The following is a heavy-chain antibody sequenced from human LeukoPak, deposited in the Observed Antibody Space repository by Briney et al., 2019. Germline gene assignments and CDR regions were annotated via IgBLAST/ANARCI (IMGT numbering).Heavy chain of an antibody. V-gene: IGHV4-59*01. D-gene: IGHD3-9*01. CDR2: IYYSGST. J-gene: IGHJ3*02. CDR3: ARTRLGAFDI. Sequence: PSETLSLTCTVSGGSISSYYWSWIRQPPGKGLEWIGYIYYSGSTNYNPSLKSRVTISVDTSKNQFSLKLSSVTAADTAVYYCARTRLGAFDIWGQGTMVTVSS. CDR1: GGSISSYY.